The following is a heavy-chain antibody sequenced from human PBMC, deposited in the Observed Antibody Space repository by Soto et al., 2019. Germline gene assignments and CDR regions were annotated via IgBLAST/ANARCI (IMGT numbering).Heavy chain of an antibody. J-gene: IGHJ4*02. CDR1: GFTFSNYG. V-gene: IGHV3-21*01. CDR3: ERELDGSSQIDN. D-gene: IGHD6-13*01. CDR2: ISSSSSNI. Sequence: EVQLVESGGGLVKPGGSLRLSCAASGFTFSNYGMNWVRQAPGKGLEWVSSISSSSSNIYYGDSVKGRFTISRDNAKSSVYLKMNRLRAEDWGMYYCERELDGSSQIDNWGQGTLVTVSS.